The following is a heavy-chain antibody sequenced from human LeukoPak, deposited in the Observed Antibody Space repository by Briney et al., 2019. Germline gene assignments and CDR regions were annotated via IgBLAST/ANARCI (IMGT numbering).Heavy chain of an antibody. V-gene: IGHV4-34*01. CDR3: AIRVGATLDY. Sequence: XXTLXLTCAVYGGSFSGYYWSWIRQPPGKGLEWIGEINHSGSTNYNPSLTSRVTISVDTSKNQFSLKLSSVTAADTAVYYCAIRVGATLDYWGQGTLVTVSS. CDR1: GGSFSGYY. J-gene: IGHJ4*02. CDR2: INHSGST. D-gene: IGHD1-26*01.